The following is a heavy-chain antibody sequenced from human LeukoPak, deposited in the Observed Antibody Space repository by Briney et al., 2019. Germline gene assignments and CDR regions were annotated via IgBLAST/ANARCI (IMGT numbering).Heavy chain of an antibody. CDR1: GGSISSNSYY. CDR3: ARSSGWYRSFDI. D-gene: IGHD6-19*01. Sequence: SETLSLTCTVSGGSISSNSYYWGWIRQPPGKGLEWIGSMYYSGSTYYNPSLESRVTICVDTSKNQFSLNLSSVTAADTAVYFCARSSGWYRSFDIWGQGTMVTVSS. CDR2: MYYSGST. V-gene: IGHV4-39*01. J-gene: IGHJ3*02.